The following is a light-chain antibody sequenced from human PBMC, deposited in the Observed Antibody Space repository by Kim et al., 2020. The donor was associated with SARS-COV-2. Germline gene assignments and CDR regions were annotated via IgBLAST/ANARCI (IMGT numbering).Light chain of an antibody. CDR1: SGDVGANNY. CDR3: SSHAGSNSYV. J-gene: IGLJ1*01. Sequence: QSALTQPPSASGSPGQSVTISCTGTSGDVGANNYVSCYQQHPGKAPKLMISEVSKRPSGVPDRFSGSKSGNTASLTVSGLQAEDEADCYCSSHAGSNSYVFGTGTKVTVL. V-gene: IGLV2-8*01. CDR2: EVS.